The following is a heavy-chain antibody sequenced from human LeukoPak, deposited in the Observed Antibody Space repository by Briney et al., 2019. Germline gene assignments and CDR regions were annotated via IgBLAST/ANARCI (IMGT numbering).Heavy chain of an antibody. Sequence: GASVKVSCKASGYTFTSYYMHWVRQAPGQGLEWMGIINPRGGSASAAQKFQGRLTLTRDTSTSTVYMELSSLRSEDTAVYYCARDIVVVVGATVHYGMDVWGQGTTVTVSS. V-gene: IGHV1-46*01. CDR3: ARDIVVVVGATVHYGMDV. CDR2: INPRGGSA. J-gene: IGHJ6*02. D-gene: IGHD2-15*01. CDR1: GYTFTSYY.